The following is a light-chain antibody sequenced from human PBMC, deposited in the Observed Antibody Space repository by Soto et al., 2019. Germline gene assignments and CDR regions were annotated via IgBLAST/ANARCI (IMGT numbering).Light chain of an antibody. J-gene: IGLJ2*01. V-gene: IGLV2-8*01. Sequence: QSVLTQPPSASGSPGQSVTISCTGTSSDVGGYNYVSWYQQHPGKAPKLIIYEVSKRPSGVPDRFSGSKSGNTASLTVSGLQAEDEADYYCSSYAGSNNLVFGGGTQLTV. CDR2: EVS. CDR3: SSYAGSNNLV. CDR1: SSDVGGYNY.